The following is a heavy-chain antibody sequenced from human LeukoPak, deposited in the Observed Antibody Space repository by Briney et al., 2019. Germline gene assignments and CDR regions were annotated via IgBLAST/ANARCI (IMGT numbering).Heavy chain of an antibody. V-gene: IGHV3-30*02. J-gene: IGHJ6*03. D-gene: IGHD6-19*01. CDR3: MVAGAHYYYYYMDV. CDR1: GFTFSSYG. CDR2: IRYDGSNK. Sequence: GGSLRLSCAASGFTFSSYGMHWVRQAPGKGLEWVAFIRYDGSNKYYADSVKGRFTISRDNSKNTLYLQMNSLRAEDTAVYYCMVAGAHYYYYYMDVWGKGTTVTISS.